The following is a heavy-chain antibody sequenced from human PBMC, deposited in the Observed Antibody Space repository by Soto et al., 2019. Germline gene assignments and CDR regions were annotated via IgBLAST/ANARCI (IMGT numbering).Heavy chain of an antibody. CDR2: INHSGST. V-gene: IGHV4-34*09. CDR3: ARAGYASSYFDS. J-gene: IGHJ4*02. D-gene: IGHD3-16*01. Sequence: SETLSLTCAVYGGSFSGYYWSWIRQPPGKGLEWIGEINHSGSTNYNPSLESRVSISVDTSKNQFSLRLTSLTAADTAVYYCARAGYASSYFDSWGQGALVTVSS. CDR1: GGSFSGYY.